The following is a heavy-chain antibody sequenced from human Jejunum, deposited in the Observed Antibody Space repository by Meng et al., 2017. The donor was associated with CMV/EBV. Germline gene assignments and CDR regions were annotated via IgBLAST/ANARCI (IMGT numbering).Heavy chain of an antibody. D-gene: IGHD1-26*01. CDR3: ARDRSGVGWEGIDY. J-gene: IGHJ4*02. Sequence: GFTLSNFSMHWVRQAPGKGLEWVTLISYDGAHKYFADSVKGRFTISRDTSKNTQYLQMNSLRPEDAAMYYCARDRSGVGWEGIDYWGQGTLVTVSS. CDR1: GFTLSNFS. V-gene: IGHV3-30*04. CDR2: ISYDGAHK.